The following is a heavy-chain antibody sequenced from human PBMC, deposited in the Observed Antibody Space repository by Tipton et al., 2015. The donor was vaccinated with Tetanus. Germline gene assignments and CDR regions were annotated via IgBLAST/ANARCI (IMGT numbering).Heavy chain of an antibody. CDR1: GFTFSSYW. CDR2: IKQDGSEE. CDR3: ARDYYYDSSGYLL. J-gene: IGHJ4*02. V-gene: IGHV3-7*01. D-gene: IGHD3-22*01. Sequence: SLRLSCAASGFTFSSYWMSWVRQAPGKGLEWVANIKQDGSEEYYVDSVKGRFTISRDNAKNSLYLQMNSLRAEDTAVYYCARDYYYDSSGYLLWGQGTLVTVSS.